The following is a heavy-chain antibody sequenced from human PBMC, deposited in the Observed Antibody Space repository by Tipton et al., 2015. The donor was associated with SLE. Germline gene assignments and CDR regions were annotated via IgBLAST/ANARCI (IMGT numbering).Heavy chain of an antibody. Sequence: TLSLTCTVSGGSISSSSYYWGWIRQPPGKGLEWIGNIYFSGRTNYNPTLKRRLSISVDTSTNQFSLNLRYVTAADTAVYYCARCHGTGTSLKAFAMWGQGTMVSVSS. D-gene: IGHD1-7*01. V-gene: IGHV4-39*07. CDR3: ARCHGTGTSLKAFAM. CDR1: GGSISSSSYY. J-gene: IGHJ3*02. CDR2: IYFSGRT.